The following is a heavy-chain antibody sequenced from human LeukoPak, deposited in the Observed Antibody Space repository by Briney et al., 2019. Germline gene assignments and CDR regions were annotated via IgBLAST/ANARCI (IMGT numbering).Heavy chain of an antibody. CDR2: ISAYNGNT. D-gene: IGHD3-22*01. CDR1: GYTFTSYG. J-gene: IGHJ4*02. V-gene: IGHV1-18*01. Sequence: ASVKVSCKASGYTFTSYGIGWVRQAPGQGLEWMGWISAYNGNTNYAQKLQGRVTMTTDTSTSTAYMELRSLRSDDTAVYYCARDSHYYDSSGLDYWGQGTLVTVSS. CDR3: ARDSHYYDSSGLDY.